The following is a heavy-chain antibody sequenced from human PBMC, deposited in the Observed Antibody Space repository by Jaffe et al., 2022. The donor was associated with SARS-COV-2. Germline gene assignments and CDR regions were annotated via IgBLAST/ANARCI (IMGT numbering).Heavy chain of an antibody. J-gene: IGHJ3*02. CDR3: ARLSQLLHYGFDI. D-gene: IGHD1-26*01. Sequence: QLQLQESGPGLVKPSETLSLTCTVSGGSISTSSYYWGWIRQSPGKGLEWIGNIYYSGGTYYNPSLKSRVTMSVDTSKNQFSLKLSSVAAADTAVYFCARLSQLLHYGFDIWGQGTVVTVSS. CDR1: GGSISTSSYY. CDR2: IYYSGGT. V-gene: IGHV4-39*01.